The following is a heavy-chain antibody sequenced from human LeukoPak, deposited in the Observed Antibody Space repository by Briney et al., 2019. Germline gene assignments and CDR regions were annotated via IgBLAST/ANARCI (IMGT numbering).Heavy chain of an antibody. CDR2: IYPGDSDT. V-gene: IGHV5-51*01. Sequence: GESLKISCQGSGYSFTSYWIGWVRQMPGKGREWIGIIYPGDSDTRYSPSFQGQVTTSADKSISTAYLQWSSLKASDTAMYHCARSTSPRYYYDSSGSHYFDYWGQGTLVTVSS. CDR1: GYSFTSYW. CDR3: ARSTSPRYYYDSSGSHYFDY. D-gene: IGHD3-22*01. J-gene: IGHJ4*02.